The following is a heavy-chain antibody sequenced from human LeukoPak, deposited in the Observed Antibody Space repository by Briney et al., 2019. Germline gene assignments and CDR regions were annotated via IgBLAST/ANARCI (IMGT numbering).Heavy chain of an antibody. CDR3: ARKAPYYYDGSGLLGTYSFDY. J-gene: IGHJ4*02. Sequence: PSETLSLTCPVSGYSISSGYYWGWIRQPPGKGLEWIGSIYYSGSTYYNPSLTSRVTISVDTSNNQFSLKLSSVSGADTAVYYCARKAPYYYDGSGLLGTYSFDYWGQGTLVTVSS. D-gene: IGHD3-22*01. V-gene: IGHV4-38-2*01. CDR1: GYSISSGYY. CDR2: IYYSGST.